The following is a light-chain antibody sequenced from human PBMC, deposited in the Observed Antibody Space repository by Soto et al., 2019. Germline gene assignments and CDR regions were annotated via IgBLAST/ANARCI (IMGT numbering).Light chain of an antibody. CDR3: SSYTSSTLVV. CDR1: SGDVGGYNY. CDR2: EVS. Sequence: QSALTQPASVSGSPGQSITISCTGTSGDVGGYNYVSWFQQHPGKAPKLMIFEVSNRPSGVSNRFSGSKSGNTASLTISGLQTEDEAEYYCSSYTSSTLVVFGGGTKLTVL. V-gene: IGLV2-14*01. J-gene: IGLJ2*01.